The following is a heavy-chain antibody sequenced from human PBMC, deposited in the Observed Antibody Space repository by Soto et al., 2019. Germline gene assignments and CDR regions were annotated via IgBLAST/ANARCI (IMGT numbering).Heavy chain of an antibody. D-gene: IGHD5-12*01. V-gene: IGHV3-23*01. CDR1: GFTFSSYA. Sequence: EVQLLESGGGLVQPGGSLRLSCAASGFTFSSYAMSWVRQAPGKGLEWVSAISGSGGSTYYADSVKGRFTISRDNSKNTLYLQMNSLRAEDTAVYYCARPLQGWLRLLLDYWGQGTLVTVSS. CDR3: ARPLQGWLRLLLDY. CDR2: ISGSGGST. J-gene: IGHJ4*02.